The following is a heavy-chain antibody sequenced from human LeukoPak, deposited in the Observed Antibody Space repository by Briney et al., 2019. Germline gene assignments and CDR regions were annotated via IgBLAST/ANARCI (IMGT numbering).Heavy chain of an antibody. V-gene: IGHV3-74*01. D-gene: IGHD2-15*01. CDR3: AKQRNHRAEVAATFDY. CDR1: GFTFRNYW. CDR2: INSDEIST. Sequence: GGSLRLACAGSGFTFRNYWMHWVRQAPGKGLVWVSRINSDEISTNYADSVKGRFTISRDNSKNTLYLQMNSLRAEDTAVYYCAKQRNHRAEVAATFDYWGQGTLVTVSS. J-gene: IGHJ4*02.